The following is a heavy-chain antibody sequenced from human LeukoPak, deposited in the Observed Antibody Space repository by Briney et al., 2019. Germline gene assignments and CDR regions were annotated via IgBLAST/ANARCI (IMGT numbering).Heavy chain of an antibody. CDR2: IYSGGSA. Sequence: GGSLRLSCAVSGFTVSHSYMSWVRQAPGKGLEWVSVIYSGGSAYYADSVKGRFTISRDNSKNTLYLQMNSLRAEDTAVYYCAKLSLTDIVVVPAVSNWFDPWGQGTLVTVSS. CDR1: GFTVSHSY. V-gene: IGHV3-66*04. J-gene: IGHJ5*02. CDR3: AKLSLTDIVVVPAVSNWFDP. D-gene: IGHD2-2*01.